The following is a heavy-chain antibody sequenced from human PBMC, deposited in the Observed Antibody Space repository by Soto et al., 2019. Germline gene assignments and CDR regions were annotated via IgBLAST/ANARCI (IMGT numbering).Heavy chain of an antibody. V-gene: IGHV3-23*01. D-gene: IGHD6-19*01. Sequence: EVQLLESGGGLVQPGGSVRLSCAASGFTFSSYAMSWVRQAPGKGLEWASGISGSGGSTYYADSVKGRFTISRDNSKNKLYLQMNSLRAEDTAVYYCAKGIAVGGTLGNLGAFDIWGQGTMVTVSS. CDR1: GFTFSSYA. J-gene: IGHJ3*02. CDR3: AKGIAVGGTLGNLGAFDI. CDR2: ISGSGGST.